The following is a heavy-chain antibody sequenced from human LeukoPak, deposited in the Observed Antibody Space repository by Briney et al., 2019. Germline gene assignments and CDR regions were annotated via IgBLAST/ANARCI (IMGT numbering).Heavy chain of an antibody. V-gene: IGHV3-74*01. Sequence: PGGSLRLSCAASGFAFNTYWMHWVRQAPGEGLVWVSRINGDGSSTIYADSVKGRFTVSRDNAKNTLYLQMNSLRAEDTAVYYCARDTYYAPVAPWGQGTLVTVSS. CDR1: GFAFNTYW. D-gene: IGHD2/OR15-2a*01. J-gene: IGHJ5*02. CDR3: ARDTYYAPVAP. CDR2: INGDGSST.